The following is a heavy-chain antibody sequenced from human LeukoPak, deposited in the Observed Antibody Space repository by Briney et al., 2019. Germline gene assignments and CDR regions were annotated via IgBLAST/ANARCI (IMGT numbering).Heavy chain of an antibody. D-gene: IGHD6-13*01. Sequence: PSETLSLTCTVSGGSISSYYWSWIRQPPGKGLEWIGYIYYSGSTNYNPSLKSRVTISVDTSKNQFSLKLNSVTAADTAVYYCARARIAAAARNYYMDVWGKGTTVTVSS. CDR2: IYYSGST. V-gene: IGHV4-59*01. J-gene: IGHJ6*03. CDR3: ARARIAAAARNYYMDV. CDR1: GGSISSYY.